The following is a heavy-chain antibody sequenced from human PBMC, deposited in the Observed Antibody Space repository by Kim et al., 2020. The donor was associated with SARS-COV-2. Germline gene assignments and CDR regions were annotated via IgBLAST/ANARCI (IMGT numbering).Heavy chain of an antibody. V-gene: IGHV3-23*01. J-gene: IGHJ4*02. D-gene: IGHD5-18*01. Sequence: ADSVKGRFTISRDNSKNTLYLQMNSLRAEDTAVYYCAKSDTAMAGDYFDYWGQGTLVTVSS. CDR3: AKSDTAMAGDYFDY.